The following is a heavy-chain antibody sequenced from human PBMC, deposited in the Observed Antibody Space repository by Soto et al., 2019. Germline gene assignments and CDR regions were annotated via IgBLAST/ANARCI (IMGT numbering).Heavy chain of an antibody. CDR2: TYYRSKWFH. D-gene: IGHD3-10*01. CDR3: ARGNALGV. Sequence: QGQLQQSGPGLVKPSQTLSLTCAISGDSVSSDITSWNWIRQSPSRGLEWLGRTYYRSKWFHDSAASVKSRITITPVISKNQLSVGLNSMTPEGTAVYYCARGNALGVWGQGTVVTVSS. CDR1: GDSVSSDITS. J-gene: IGHJ3*01. V-gene: IGHV6-1*01.